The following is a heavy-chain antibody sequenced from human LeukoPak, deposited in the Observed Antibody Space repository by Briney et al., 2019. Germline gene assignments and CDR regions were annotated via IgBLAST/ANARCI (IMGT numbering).Heavy chain of an antibody. Sequence: GGSLRLSCAASGFTFDDYAMHWVRQAPGKGLEWVSGISWNSGSIGYADSVKGRFTISRDNAKNSLYLQMNSLRAEDTAVYYCAKDGDYYDSSGYYYAHYYYYMDVWGKGATVTVSS. CDR2: ISWNSGSI. CDR3: AKDGDYYDSSGYYYAHYYYYMDV. J-gene: IGHJ6*03. V-gene: IGHV3-9*01. CDR1: GFTFDDYA. D-gene: IGHD3-22*01.